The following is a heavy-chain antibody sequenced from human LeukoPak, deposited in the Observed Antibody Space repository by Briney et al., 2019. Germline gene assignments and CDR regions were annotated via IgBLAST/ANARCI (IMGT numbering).Heavy chain of an antibody. CDR3: ARGGHRRYYYTSGSAFDP. CDR2: ISAYNGNT. J-gene: IGHJ5*02. D-gene: IGHD3-10*01. Sequence: ASVKVSCKASGYTFTNYGISWVRQAPGQGLEWMGWISAYNGNTHYAQNLQGRVAMTTDTSTSTAYMELKSLRSDDTAVYYCARGGHRRYYYTSGSAFDPWGQGTLVTVSS. CDR1: GYTFTNYG. V-gene: IGHV1-18*01.